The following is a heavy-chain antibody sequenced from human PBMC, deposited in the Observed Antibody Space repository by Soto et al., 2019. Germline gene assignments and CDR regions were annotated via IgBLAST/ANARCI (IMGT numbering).Heavy chain of an antibody. Sequence: EVQLLESGGGLVQPGGSLRLSCAASGFTFSSYAMSWVRQAPGKGLEWVSAISGSGGSTYYADSVKGRFTISRDNSKNTLYLQMNSLRAEDTAVYYCAKDKEQQLDGRDAFDIWGQGTMVTVSS. CDR1: GFTFSSYA. CDR2: ISGSGGST. V-gene: IGHV3-23*01. J-gene: IGHJ3*02. D-gene: IGHD6-13*01. CDR3: AKDKEQQLDGRDAFDI.